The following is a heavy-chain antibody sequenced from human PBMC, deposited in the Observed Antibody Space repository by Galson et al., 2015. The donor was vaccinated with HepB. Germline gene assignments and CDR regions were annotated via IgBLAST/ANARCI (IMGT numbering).Heavy chain of an antibody. D-gene: IGHD3-3*01. CDR2: IKRQTDGGTT. CDR3: TTGRHDDHGY. CDR1: DFTFYCAW. V-gene: IGHV3-15*07. J-gene: IGHJ4*02. Sequence: SLRLSCAASDFTFYCAWMNWVRQAPGKGLEWVGRIKRQTDGGTTDYAAPVKGRFIISRDDSKNTLYLQMNSLKTEDTAIYYCTTGRHDDHGYWGQGTLVTVSS.